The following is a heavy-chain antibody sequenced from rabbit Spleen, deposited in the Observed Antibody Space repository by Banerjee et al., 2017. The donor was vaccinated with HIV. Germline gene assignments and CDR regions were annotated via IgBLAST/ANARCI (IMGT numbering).Heavy chain of an antibody. CDR2: TVGGRSTFT. CDR1: GFSFSSNDY. V-gene: IGHV1S45*01. CDR3: ARDTATSFSTYGMDL. D-gene: IGHD1-1*01. J-gene: IGHJ6*01. Sequence: QEQLEESGGDLVKPEGSLTLTCKASGFSFSSNDYMCWVRQAPGKGLEWIACTVGGRSTFTYYASWAKGRFTISKASSTTVTLQMTSLTAADTATYFCARDTATSFSTYGMDLWGPGPLVTVS.